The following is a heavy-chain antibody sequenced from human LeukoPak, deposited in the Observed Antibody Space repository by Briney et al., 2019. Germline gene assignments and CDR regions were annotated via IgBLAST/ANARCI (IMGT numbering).Heavy chain of an antibody. D-gene: IGHD6-6*01. J-gene: IGHJ6*03. CDR2: ISYSGTT. V-gene: IGHV4-39*07. Sequence: SETLSLTCTVSGGSISSRPYYWGWVRQPPGKGLEWIGTISYSGTTYYSPSLKSRVTISLDTSKSQFSLKLSSVTAADTAIYYCARDFSSSSTVYYYYYMDVWGKGTTVTVSS. CDR1: GGSISSRPYY. CDR3: ARDFSSSSTVYYYYYMDV.